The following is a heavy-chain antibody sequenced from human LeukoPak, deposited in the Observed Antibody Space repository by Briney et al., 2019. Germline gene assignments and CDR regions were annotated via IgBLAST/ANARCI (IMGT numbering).Heavy chain of an antibody. D-gene: IGHD3-16*02. Sequence: EPSETLSLTCTVSGGSISNYYWSWMRQSPGKGLEWIGYIYYGGRTKYNPSLNSRVSISVDMSRSQFSLKLDSVTAADTAMYYCTRVSIHGYSDYWGQGTLVTVSS. J-gene: IGHJ4*02. CDR1: GGSISNYY. CDR3: TRVSIHGYSDY. CDR2: IYYGGRT. V-gene: IGHV4-59*01.